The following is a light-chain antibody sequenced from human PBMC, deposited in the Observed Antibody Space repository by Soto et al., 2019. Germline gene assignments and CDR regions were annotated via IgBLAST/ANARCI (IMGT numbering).Light chain of an antibody. CDR3: QKYNKWPPRYT. CDR1: QSVSSN. Sequence: EIVMTQSPATLSVSPGERATLSSRASQSVSSNLAWYQQKPGQAPRLLIYGASTRATGIPARFSGSGYGKELTLTISSVQSEDFAVYYCQKYNKWPPRYTFGQGTKLEIK. J-gene: IGKJ2*01. V-gene: IGKV3-15*01. CDR2: GAS.